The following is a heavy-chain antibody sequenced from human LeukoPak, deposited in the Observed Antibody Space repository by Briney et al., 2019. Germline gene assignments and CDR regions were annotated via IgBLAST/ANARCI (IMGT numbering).Heavy chain of an antibody. CDR2: IRSDGSDT. Sequence: GGSLRLSCAASGCTFSDTWMHWVRHAPGEGLVWVSRIRSDGSDTRYAESVKGRFTISRDNAKNTLYPQMNSLRAEDTAVYYCARGITSGPRRYDVRNFDYWGQGTPVTVSS. CDR1: GCTFSDTW. J-gene: IGHJ4*02. V-gene: IGHV3-74*01. D-gene: IGHD3-3*01. CDR3: ARGITSGPRRYDVRNFDY.